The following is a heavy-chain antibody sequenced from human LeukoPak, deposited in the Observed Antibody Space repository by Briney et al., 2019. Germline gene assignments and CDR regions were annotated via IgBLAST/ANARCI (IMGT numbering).Heavy chain of an antibody. CDR2: IIPIFGTA. Sequence: ASVKVSCKASGGTFSSYAISWVRQAPGQGLEWMGGIIPIFGTANYAQKVQGRVTITADESTSTVYMELSSLRSEDTAVYYCARDWYCSSTSCYREGYYYYMDVWGKGTTVTVSS. D-gene: IGHD2-2*02. CDR1: GGTFSSYA. V-gene: IGHV1-69*13. J-gene: IGHJ6*03. CDR3: ARDWYCSSTSCYREGYYYYMDV.